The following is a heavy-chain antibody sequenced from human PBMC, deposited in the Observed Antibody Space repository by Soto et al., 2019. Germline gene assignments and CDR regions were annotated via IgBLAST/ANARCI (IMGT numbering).Heavy chain of an antibody. D-gene: IGHD6-19*01. Sequence: GGSLRLSCAASGFLFRSYLMSWVRQAPGKGLEWVSAISGSGSGTYYADSVKGRFTISRDNSKNTVYLQMNSLRAGDTAVYYCAKEPSSRGWDSFDSWGQGTLVTVSS. CDR2: ISGSGSGT. CDR1: GFLFRSYL. J-gene: IGHJ4*02. V-gene: IGHV3-23*01. CDR3: AKEPSSRGWDSFDS.